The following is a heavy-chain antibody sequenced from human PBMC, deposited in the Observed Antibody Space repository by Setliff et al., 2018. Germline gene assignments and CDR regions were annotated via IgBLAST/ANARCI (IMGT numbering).Heavy chain of an antibody. D-gene: IGHD3-9*01. Sequence: VASVKVSCKTSGYSFTSHYMHWVRQAPGQGLEWMGIVNPGGLTSSSTQKFEGRVTMTRDTSTSTVYMELNSLTSDDTAVYYCARGQTLRHFDWPTAFDYWGLGTLVTVSS. V-gene: IGHV1-46*01. CDR2: VNPGGLTS. CDR3: ARGQTLRHFDWPTAFDY. CDR1: GYSFTSHY. J-gene: IGHJ4*02.